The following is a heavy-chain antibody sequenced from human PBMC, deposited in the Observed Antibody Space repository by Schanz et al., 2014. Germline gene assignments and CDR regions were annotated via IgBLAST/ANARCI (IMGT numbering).Heavy chain of an antibody. D-gene: IGHD5-12*01. Sequence: VQLVESGGGVVQPGRSLRLSCAASGFTFSTSAMSWVRQVPGKGLEWVSTIGTSGGTNYAESVKGRFTISRDNSKNTLYLQMNSLRAEDTAVYYCARKVVATIGGYYDNWGQGTRVTVSS. CDR2: IGTSGGT. V-gene: IGHV3-23*04. J-gene: IGHJ4*02. CDR1: GFTFSTSA. CDR3: ARKVVATIGGYYDN.